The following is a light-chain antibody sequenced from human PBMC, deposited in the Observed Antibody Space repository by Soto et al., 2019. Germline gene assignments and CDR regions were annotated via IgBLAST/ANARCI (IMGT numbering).Light chain of an antibody. CDR2: DVS. CDR3: SLYTTSNTRQIV. V-gene: IGLV2-14*01. J-gene: IGLJ1*01. CDR1: SSDVGGYNY. Sequence: QSVLTQPASVSGSPGQSITISCTGTSSDVGGYNYVSWYQQHPGKAPKLMIFDVSNRPSGVSNRFSGSKSGNTASLTISGLQPEDEADYYCSLYTTSNTRQIVFGTGTKVTVL.